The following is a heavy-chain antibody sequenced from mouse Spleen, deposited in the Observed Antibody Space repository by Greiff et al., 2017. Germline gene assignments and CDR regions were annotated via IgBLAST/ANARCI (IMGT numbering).Heavy chain of an antibody. CDR2: ISSGGSYT. CDR1: GFTFSSYA. V-gene: IGHV5-9-1*01. D-gene: IGHD3-3*01. CDR3: ARQYGQYSSWFAT. Sequence: EVMLVESGGGLVKPGGSLKLSCAASGFTFSSYAMSWVRQTPEKRLEWVATISSGGSYTYYPDSVKGRFTISRDNAKNTLYLQMSSLRSEDTAMYYCARQYGQYSSWFATGAKGLWSLSLQ. J-gene: IGHJ3*01.